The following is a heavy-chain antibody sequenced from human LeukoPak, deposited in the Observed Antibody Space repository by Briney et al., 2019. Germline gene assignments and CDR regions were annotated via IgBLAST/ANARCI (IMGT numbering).Heavy chain of an antibody. D-gene: IGHD3-10*01. J-gene: IGHJ4*02. Sequence: ASVKVSCKASGYTFTGYYMHWVRQAPGQGLEWMGWINPNSGGTNYAQKFQGRVTMTRNTSISTAYMELSSLRSEDTAVYYCARGGVLLWFGELEDWGQGTLVTVSS. V-gene: IGHV1-2*02. CDR3: ARGGVLLWFGELED. CDR2: INPNSGGT. CDR1: GYTFTGYY.